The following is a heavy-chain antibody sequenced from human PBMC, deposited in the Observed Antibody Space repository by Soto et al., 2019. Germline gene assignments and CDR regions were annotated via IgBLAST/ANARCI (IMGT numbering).Heavy chain of an antibody. Sequence: GGSLRLSCAASGFTFSSYWMHWVRQAPGKGLVWVSRINSDGSSTSYADSVKGRFTISRDNAKNTLYLQMNSLRAEDTAVYYCARDQDSPIRPEAIDYWGQGTLVTVSS. V-gene: IGHV3-74*01. D-gene: IGHD5-18*01. CDR2: INSDGSST. CDR1: GFTFSSYW. CDR3: ARDQDSPIRPEAIDY. J-gene: IGHJ4*02.